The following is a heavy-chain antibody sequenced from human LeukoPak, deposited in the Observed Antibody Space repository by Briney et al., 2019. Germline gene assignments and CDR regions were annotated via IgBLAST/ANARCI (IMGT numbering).Heavy chain of an antibody. D-gene: IGHD6-13*01. Sequence: KPSETLSLTCSVSGGAINSYYWSWIRQPPGEGLEWVGYVYYTESTNYNPSLKSRVTISVDTSKNQFSLKVSSVSAADTAVYYCTRLGQYSSSWYPDYWGQGTLVTVSS. V-gene: IGHV4-59*08. J-gene: IGHJ4*02. CDR1: GGAINSYY. CDR3: TRLGQYSSSWYPDY. CDR2: VYYTEST.